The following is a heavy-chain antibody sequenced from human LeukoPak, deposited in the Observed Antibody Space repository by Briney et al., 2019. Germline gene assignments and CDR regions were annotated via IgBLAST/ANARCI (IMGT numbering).Heavy chain of an antibody. Sequence: PGGSLRLSCAASGSTFSSHWMSWVRQAPGKGLESVANIKQDGSEKYYVDSVKGRFTISRDNTKNSLSLQMNSLRAEDTAVYYCARGGQWSSNRHYYYMDVWGKGTTVTVSS. D-gene: IGHD2-15*01. CDR1: GSTFSSHW. V-gene: IGHV3-7*04. J-gene: IGHJ6*03. CDR3: ARGGQWSSNRHYYYMDV. CDR2: IKQDGSEK.